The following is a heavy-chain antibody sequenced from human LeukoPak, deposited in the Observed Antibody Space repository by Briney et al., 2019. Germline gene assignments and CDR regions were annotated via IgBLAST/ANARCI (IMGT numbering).Heavy chain of an antibody. D-gene: IGHD6-19*01. CDR3: AKGEGSGWIYYFDY. J-gene: IGHJ4*02. CDR1: GFTFSSYA. V-gene: IGHV3-23*01. CDR2: ISSSGGST. Sequence: GGSLRLSCAASGFTFSSYAMSWVRQAPGKGLEWVSGISSSGGSTYYADSVRGRFTISRDNSKNTLYLQMSSLRAEDTAVYYCAKGEGSGWIYYFDYWGQGTLVTVSS.